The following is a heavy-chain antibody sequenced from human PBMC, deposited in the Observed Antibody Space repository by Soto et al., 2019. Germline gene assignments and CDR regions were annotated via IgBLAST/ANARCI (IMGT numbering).Heavy chain of an antibody. Sequence: ASVKVSCKASGYSFTNYAISWVRQAPGQGLEWMGWISPYNGNRNYAQKFQGRVTMTTDTSTSTAYMELRSLRSDDTAVYYCARVPASSIWSSDFYFGMDVWGQGTTVTVSS. J-gene: IGHJ6*02. CDR3: ARVPASSIWSSDFYFGMDV. D-gene: IGHD6-13*01. CDR2: ISPYNGNR. V-gene: IGHV1-18*01. CDR1: GYSFTNYA.